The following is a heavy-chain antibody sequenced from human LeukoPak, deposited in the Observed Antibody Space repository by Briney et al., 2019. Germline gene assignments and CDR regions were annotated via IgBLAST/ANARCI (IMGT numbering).Heavy chain of an antibody. J-gene: IGHJ4*02. CDR2: ITGDCKYI. Sequence: GGSLRLSCAASGFIFKTYTMTWVRQAPGKGLEWVSSITGDCKYITYAVSVKGRFTISRDNAKNSLYLQVASLRGDDTATYYCAREGNDYYYDQWGQGTLVTVSP. D-gene: IGHD3-16*01. CDR3: AREGNDYYYDQ. V-gene: IGHV3-21*01. CDR1: GFIFKTYT.